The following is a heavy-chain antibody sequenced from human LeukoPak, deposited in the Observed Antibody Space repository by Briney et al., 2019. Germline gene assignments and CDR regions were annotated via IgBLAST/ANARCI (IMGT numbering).Heavy chain of an antibody. J-gene: IGHJ4*02. D-gene: IGHD5/OR15-5a*01. V-gene: IGHV4-59*08. CDR1: GGAIGSYY. CDR2: VHDSGST. Sequence: SETLSLTSTVSGGAIGSYYWAWIRQFPGKGLEWIGFVHDSGSTNYNPSLKSRVTTSLDTSKNKFSLNLRSLTAADTAVYYCARYLYDAGPFDLWGQGNLVTVSS. CDR3: ARYLYDAGPFDL.